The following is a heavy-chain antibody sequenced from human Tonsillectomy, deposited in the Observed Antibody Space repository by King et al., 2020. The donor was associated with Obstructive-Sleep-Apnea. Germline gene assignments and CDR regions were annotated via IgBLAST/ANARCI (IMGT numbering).Heavy chain of an antibody. CDR3: ASLYFSGWYLEY. D-gene: IGHD6-19*01. J-gene: IGHJ4*02. CDR1: GFTFSDYY. Sequence: GQLMQSGGGLVKPGGSLRLSCAASGFTFSDYYMSWIRQAPGKGLEWVSYISSSSSYTNYADSVKGRFTISRDNAKNSLHLQMNSLRAEDTAMYYCASLYFSGWYLEYWGQGALVTVSS. V-gene: IGHV3-11*06. CDR2: ISSSSSYT.